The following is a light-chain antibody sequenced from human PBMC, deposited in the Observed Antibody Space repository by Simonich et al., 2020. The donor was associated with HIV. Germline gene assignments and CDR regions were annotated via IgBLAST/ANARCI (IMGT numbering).Light chain of an antibody. CDR2: GAS. J-gene: IGKJ2*01. CDR3: QQYDNWPPMFT. CDR1: QSVSCN. V-gene: IGKV3-15*01. Sequence: EIVMTQSPATLSVSLGERATLSCRASQSVSCNLAWYQQKPGQAPRLLIYGASTRAGGIPARFSGSGSGTEFTLTISTIQSEDFAVYHCQQYDNWPPMFTFGQGTKLEIK.